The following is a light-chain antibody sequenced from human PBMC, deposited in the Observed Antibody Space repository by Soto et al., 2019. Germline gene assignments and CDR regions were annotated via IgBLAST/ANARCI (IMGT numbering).Light chain of an antibody. J-gene: IGLJ2*01. CDR2: EVS. CDR3: SSYASSSTLV. Sequence: QSVLTQPASVSGSPGQSIAISCTGTSSDIGSYHYVSWYQHHPGKAPKLIIYEVSNRTSGVSDRFSGSKSGNTASLTISGLQAEDEADYYCSSYASSSTLVFGGGTKVTVL. CDR1: SSDIGSYHY. V-gene: IGLV2-14*01.